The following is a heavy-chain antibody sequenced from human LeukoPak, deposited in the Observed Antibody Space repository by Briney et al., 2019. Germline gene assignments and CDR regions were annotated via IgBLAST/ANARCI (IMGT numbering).Heavy chain of an antibody. CDR1: GFTFTTYA. CDR3: ATLESSGWYFDY. V-gene: IGHV3-23*01. D-gene: IGHD6-19*01. CDR2: ISDSGKST. Sequence: GGSLRPSCAASGFTFTTYAMRWVRQAPGKGLEWVSGISDSGKSTYYADSVKGRFTISRDNSKNTLYMQINSLRVEDTAVYYCATLESSGWYFDYRGQGTLVTVSS. J-gene: IGHJ4*02.